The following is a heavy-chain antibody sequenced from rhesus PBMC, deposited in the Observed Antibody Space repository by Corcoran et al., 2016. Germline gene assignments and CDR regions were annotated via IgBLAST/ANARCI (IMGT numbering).Heavy chain of an antibody. CDR3: AKIAAAHFDY. D-gene: IGHD6-25*01. CDR2: IAPSDSDT. V-gene: IGHV5-2*01. J-gene: IGHJ4*01. CDR1: GYSFHSYW. Sequence: EVQLVQSGAEVKRPGESLKISGKTSGYSFHSYWIRWVRQMPGKGLEWMGAIAPSDSDTRYSPSFQGQVTISADKSISTTYLQWSSLKASDSATYYCAKIAAAHFDYWGQGALVTVSS.